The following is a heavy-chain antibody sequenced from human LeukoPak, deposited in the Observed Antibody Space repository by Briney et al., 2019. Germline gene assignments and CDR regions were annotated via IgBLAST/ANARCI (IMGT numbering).Heavy chain of an antibody. CDR1: GGSIMVAAYS. CDR3: EREIDGGFNPGAY. J-gene: IGHJ4*02. D-gene: IGHD1-14*01. Sequence: SETLSLTCTVSGGSIMVAAYSWSWIRQPPGKGLEWIGYIYYSGRSYYNPSLKSRVTISLDRSKNQFSLRLSSVTAADTAVYYCEREIDGGFNPGAYWGQGTLVTVSS. V-gene: IGHV4-30-2*01. CDR2: IYYSGRS.